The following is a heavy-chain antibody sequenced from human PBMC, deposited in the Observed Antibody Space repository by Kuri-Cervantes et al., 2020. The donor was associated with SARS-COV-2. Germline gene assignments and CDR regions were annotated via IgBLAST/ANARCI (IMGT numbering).Heavy chain of an antibody. CDR1: GYTFTSYY. Sequence: VSCKASGYTFTSYYMHWVRQAPGQGLERMGIINPSGGSTSYAQKFQGRVTMTRDTSTSTVYMELSSLRSEDTAVYYCARDFSGGQLLSGWSRQTYYYYYYMDVWGKGTTVTVSS. J-gene: IGHJ6*03. CDR2: INPSGGST. V-gene: IGHV1-46*01. CDR3: ARDFSGGQLLSGWSRQTYYYYYYMDV. D-gene: IGHD2-2*01.